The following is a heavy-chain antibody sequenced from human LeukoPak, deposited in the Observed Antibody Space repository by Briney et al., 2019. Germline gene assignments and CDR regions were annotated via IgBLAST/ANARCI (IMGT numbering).Heavy chain of an antibody. V-gene: IGHV3-53*01. CDR3: ARAATYYDILTGYSTAYFQR. D-gene: IGHD3-9*01. Sequence: GGSLRLSCAASGFTVSSNYMSWVRQAPGKGLEWVSVIYSGGSTHYADSVKGRFTISRDNSKNTLYLQMNSLRAEDTAVYYCARAATYYDILTGYSTAYFQRWGQGTLVTVSS. CDR1: GFTVSSNY. J-gene: IGHJ1*01. CDR2: IYSGGST.